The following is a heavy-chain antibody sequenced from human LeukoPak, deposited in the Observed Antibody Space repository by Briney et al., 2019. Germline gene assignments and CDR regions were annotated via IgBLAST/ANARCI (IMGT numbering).Heavy chain of an antibody. V-gene: IGHV1-18*01. CDR1: GYTFTSYG. J-gene: IGHJ3*02. CDR3: ASAPYYYDSSAQFDI. CDR2: ISAYNGNT. D-gene: IGHD3-22*01. Sequence: GASVKVSCKASGYTFTSYGISWVRQAPGQGLEWMGWISAYNGNTNYAQKLQGRVTMTTDTSTSTAYMELRSLRSDDTAMYYCASAPYYYDSSAQFDIWGQGTMVTVSS.